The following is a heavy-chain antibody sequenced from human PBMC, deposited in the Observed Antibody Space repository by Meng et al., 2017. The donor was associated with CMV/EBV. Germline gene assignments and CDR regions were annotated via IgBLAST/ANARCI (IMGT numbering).Heavy chain of an antibody. V-gene: IGHV3-21*01. D-gene: IGHD3-16*01. Sequence: GESLKISCAASGFTFSTYTMTWVRQAPGKGLEWVSSISRISSYIYYSDLVKGRFTISRDNAENSLYLQMNSLRGEDTAVYFCARVGDSGGPLGYWGQGTLVTVSS. CDR2: ISRISSYI. CDR3: ARVGDSGGPLGY. CDR1: GFTFSTYT. J-gene: IGHJ4*02.